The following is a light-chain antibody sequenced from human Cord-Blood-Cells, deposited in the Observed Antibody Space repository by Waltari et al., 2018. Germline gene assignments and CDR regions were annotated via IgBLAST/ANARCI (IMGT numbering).Light chain of an antibody. J-gene: IGKJ3*01. CDR3: QQYYSTPFT. CDR2: AAS. Sequence: DIQMTQSPSSLSASVGDRVTITCRASQGISNSLSWYQQKPGKAPKLLLYAASRLESGVPSRFSGSVSGTDYTLTISSLQPEDFATYYCQQYYSTPFTFGPGTKVDIK. V-gene: IGKV1-NL1*01. CDR1: QGISNS.